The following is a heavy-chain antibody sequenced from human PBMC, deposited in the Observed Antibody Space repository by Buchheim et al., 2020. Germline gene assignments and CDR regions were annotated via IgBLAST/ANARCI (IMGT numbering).Heavy chain of an antibody. CDR3: ARDQATFDY. V-gene: IGHV3-11*01. CDR2: ITDTAGTI. CDR1: GFTFRDYY. J-gene: IGHJ4*02. D-gene: IGHD5-12*01. Sequence: QVQLVESGGGLVKPGGSLRLSCAASGFTFRDYYVSWIRQAPGKGLEWVSYITDTAGTIYYADFVKGRFSISRDNAKKLLYLQMNSLRAEDTAVYYCARDQATFDYWGQGTL.